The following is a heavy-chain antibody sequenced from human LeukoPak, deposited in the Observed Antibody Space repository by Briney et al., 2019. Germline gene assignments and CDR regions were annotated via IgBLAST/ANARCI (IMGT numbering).Heavy chain of an antibody. Sequence: GGSLRLSCAASGFTFDDYAMHWVRQPPGKSLEWVSLISGDGGSTYYADSVKGRFTVSRDNSKNSLYLQMNSLRTEDTALYYCAKDISRNFVVVPAADYWGQGTLVTASS. J-gene: IGHJ4*02. CDR1: GFTFDDYA. D-gene: IGHD2-2*01. CDR2: ISGDGGST. CDR3: AKDISRNFVVVPAADY. V-gene: IGHV3-43*02.